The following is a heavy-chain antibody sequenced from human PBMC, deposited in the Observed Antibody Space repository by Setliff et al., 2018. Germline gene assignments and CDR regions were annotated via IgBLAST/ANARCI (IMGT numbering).Heavy chain of an antibody. CDR3: ARDDDDFYSGYPYMDV. CDR1: GYTFTSYA. J-gene: IGHJ6*03. Sequence: AASVKVSCKASGYTFTSYAIHWVRQAPGQRLEWMGWINRGSGDTKYSRKFQGRVTITRDTSASTAYMELSRLTYEDTAVYYCARDDDDFYSGYPYMDVWGKGTTVTVSS. CDR2: INRGSGDT. D-gene: IGHD3-3*01. V-gene: IGHV1-3*01.